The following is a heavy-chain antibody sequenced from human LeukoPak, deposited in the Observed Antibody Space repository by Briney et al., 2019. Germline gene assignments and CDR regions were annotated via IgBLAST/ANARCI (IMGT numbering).Heavy chain of an antibody. D-gene: IGHD5-18*01. CDR1: GYTFTSYG. J-gene: IGHJ4*02. CDR2: ISAYNGNT. CDR3: ARDFPYSYGYKGDSDY. Sequence: GASVKVSCMASGYTFTSYGISWVRQAPGQGLEWMGWISAYNGNTNYAQKLQGRVTMATDTSTSTAYMELRSLRSDDTAVYYCARDFPYSYGYKGDSDYWGQGTLVTVSS. V-gene: IGHV1-18*04.